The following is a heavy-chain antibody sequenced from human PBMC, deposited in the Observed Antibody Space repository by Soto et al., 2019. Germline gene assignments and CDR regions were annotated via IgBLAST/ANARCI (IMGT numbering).Heavy chain of an antibody. CDR3: AKDEVLVEVVARDYYGMDV. CDR1: GFTFSDYY. V-gene: IGHV3-11*06. CDR2: ISSSSSYT. D-gene: IGHD2-15*01. Sequence: GGSLRLSCAASGFTFSDYYMSWIRQAPGKGLEWVSYISSSSSYTNYADSVKGRFTISRDNSKNTLYLQMNSLRAEDTAVYYCAKDEVLVEVVARDYYGMDVWGQGTTVTVSS. J-gene: IGHJ6*02.